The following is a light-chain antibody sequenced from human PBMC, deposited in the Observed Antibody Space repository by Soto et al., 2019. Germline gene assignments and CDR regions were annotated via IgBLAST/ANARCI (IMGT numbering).Light chain of an antibody. V-gene: IGKV3-20*01. CDR1: QSFSSSN. J-gene: IGKJ4*01. Sequence: EVVLTESPGTLSLSPGEMATLSCRASQSFSSSNLAGYQHKPGQPPKLIVYSASRRATGIPDRFRGSGSVTDFTLTISRLEPEDFALYCCERYGGSLPVTFGGGNKVDIK. CDR3: ERYGGSLPVT. CDR2: SAS.